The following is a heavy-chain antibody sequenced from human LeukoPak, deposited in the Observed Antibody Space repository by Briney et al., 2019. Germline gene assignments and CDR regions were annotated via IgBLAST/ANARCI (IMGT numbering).Heavy chain of an antibody. CDR2: IYSGGST. V-gene: IGHV3-53*01. D-gene: IGHD2/OR15-2a*01. CDR3: ARGRGGNNEAFDI. Sequence: PGGSLRLSCAASGLTVSSNYISWVRQAPGKGLEWVSVIYSGGSTNYADSVKGRFTISRDTSKNTLYLRMNSLRADDTAVYYCARGRGGNNEAFDIWGQGTMVTVSS. J-gene: IGHJ3*02. CDR1: GLTVSSNY.